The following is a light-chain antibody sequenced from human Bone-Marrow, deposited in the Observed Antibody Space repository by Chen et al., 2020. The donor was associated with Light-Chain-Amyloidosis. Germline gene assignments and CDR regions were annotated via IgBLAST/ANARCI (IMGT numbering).Light chain of an antibody. Sequence: NFMLTQPHSVSESPGKTVIISCTRSSGSIATNYVQWYQQRPGSSPTTVIYEDDQSPSGVPDRFSGSIDRSSYSASLTISGLKTEDEADYYCQSYQGSSQGVFGGGTKLTVL. CDR2: EDD. J-gene: IGLJ3*02. CDR3: QSYQGSSQGV. V-gene: IGLV6-57*01. CDR1: SGSIATNY.